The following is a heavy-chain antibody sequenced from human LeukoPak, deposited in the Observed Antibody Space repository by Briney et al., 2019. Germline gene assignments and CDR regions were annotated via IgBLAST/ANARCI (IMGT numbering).Heavy chain of an antibody. Sequence: GESLKISCKASGYSFTSYWIGWVRQMPGKGLEWMGTIYPGDSDTRYSPSFQGQVIFSVDRSISTAYLQWSSLKASDTAMYYCAMVQGYFQHWGQGTLVTVSS. V-gene: IGHV5-51*01. D-gene: IGHD4/OR15-4a*01. CDR2: IYPGDSDT. CDR3: AMVQGYFQH. CDR1: GYSFTSYW. J-gene: IGHJ1*01.